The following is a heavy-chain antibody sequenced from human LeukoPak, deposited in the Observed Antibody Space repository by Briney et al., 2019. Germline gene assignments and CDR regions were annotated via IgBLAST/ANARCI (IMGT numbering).Heavy chain of an antibody. CDR1: GFTFSSYA. Sequence: GGSLRLSCAASGFTFSSYAMTWVRQAPGKGLEWVSSISPSGSTTYYADSVKGRFTISRDNSKNSLYLQMNSLRAEDTALYYCARDFSDDFWSRLPVNYWGQGTLVTVSS. D-gene: IGHD3-3*01. J-gene: IGHJ4*02. CDR3: ARDFSDDFWSRLPVNY. V-gene: IGHV3-23*01. CDR2: ISPSGSTT.